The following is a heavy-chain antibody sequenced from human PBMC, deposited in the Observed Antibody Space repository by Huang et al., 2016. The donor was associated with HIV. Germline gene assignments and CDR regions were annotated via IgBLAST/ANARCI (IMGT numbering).Heavy chain of an antibody. CDR3: ARGVFDGVWSGDLLPHFYYMDV. CDR1: GGTFSSYG. D-gene: IGHD3-10*01. V-gene: IGHV1-69*13. J-gene: IGHJ6*03. Sequence: QVQLVQSGAEMKKPGSSVKVSCTAPGGTFSSYGISWVRQAPGQGLEWMGGIVPIVRRTDYEPKVQVRITITADESTSTAYMELSSLRSQDSAIYFCARGVFDGVWSGDLLPHFYYMDVWGKGTTVTVSS. CDR2: IVPIVRRT.